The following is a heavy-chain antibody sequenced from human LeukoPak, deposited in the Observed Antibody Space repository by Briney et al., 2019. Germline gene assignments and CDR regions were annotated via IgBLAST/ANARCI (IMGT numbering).Heavy chain of an antibody. V-gene: IGHV4-38-2*02. D-gene: IGHD5-18*01. CDR1: GFSISSGRY. Sequence: PSETLSLTCTVSGFSISSGRYWGWVRQPPGAGLEWIGSVYQSGTTYYNPSLKSRVTTSVDMSKNQFSLRLRPVTAADTAVYYCARIFIRNGYSSYFDCWGQGTLVTVSS. J-gene: IGHJ4*02. CDR3: ARIFIRNGYSSYFDC. CDR2: VYQSGTT.